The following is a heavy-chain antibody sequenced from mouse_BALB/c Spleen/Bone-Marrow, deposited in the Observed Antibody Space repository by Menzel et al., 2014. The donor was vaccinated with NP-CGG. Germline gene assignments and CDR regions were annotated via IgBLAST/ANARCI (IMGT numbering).Heavy chain of an antibody. D-gene: IGHD1-1*01. Sequence: VQLQQSGAELMKPGASVKISCKATGYTFSSYWIEWVKQRPGHGLEWIGEILPGSGSTNYNEKFKGKATFTADTSSNTAYMQLSSLTSEDSAVYYCAREDGFWYFDVWGAGTTVTVSS. CDR1: GYTFSSYW. CDR3: AREDGFWYFDV. CDR2: ILPGSGST. J-gene: IGHJ1*01. V-gene: IGHV1-9*01.